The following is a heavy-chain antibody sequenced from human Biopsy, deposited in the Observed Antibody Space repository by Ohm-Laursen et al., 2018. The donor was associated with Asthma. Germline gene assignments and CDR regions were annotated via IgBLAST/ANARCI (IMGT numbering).Heavy chain of an antibody. V-gene: IGHV1-69*01. CDR2: LIPVLGTP. CDR1: GDTFSNYA. CDR3: ARGYSGSDRIVYYYSGLEV. D-gene: IGHD5-12*01. J-gene: IGHJ6*02. Sequence: SSVKVSCNASGDTFSNYAISWVRQAPGQGLEWMGGLIPVLGTPDYAQMFEGRVTITADESTSTAYMELSSLSSEDTAVYYCARGYSGSDRIVYYYSGLEVWGQGTTVTVSS.